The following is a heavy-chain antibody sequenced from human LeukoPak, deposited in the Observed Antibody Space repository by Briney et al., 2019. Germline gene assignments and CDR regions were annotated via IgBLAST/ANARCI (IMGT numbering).Heavy chain of an antibody. Sequence: PGGSLRLSCTASGFSFNTYIMNWVRRAPGQGLEWVSIIRTNGAGTHYADSVRGRFTISRDDSKNTLYLQMDSLRAEDTAAYYCARDDYGDSGPLFDYWGQGTLVTVSS. V-gene: IGHV3-23*01. CDR2: IRTNGAGT. J-gene: IGHJ4*02. CDR3: ARDDYGDSGPLFDY. D-gene: IGHD4-17*01. CDR1: GFSFNTYI.